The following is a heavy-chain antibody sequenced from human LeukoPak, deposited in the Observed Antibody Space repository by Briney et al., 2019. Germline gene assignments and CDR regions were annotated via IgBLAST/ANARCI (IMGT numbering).Heavy chain of an antibody. D-gene: IGHD2-15*01. Sequence: GGSLRLSCAASGFTFSSYAMSWVRQAPGKGLEWVSAISGSGGSTYYADSVKGRFTMSRYNSRNTLYLQMNNLRAEDTAVYYCAKRGYCSVASCSQTPYYFDHWGQGTLVTVSS. V-gene: IGHV3-23*01. J-gene: IGHJ4*02. CDR3: AKRGYCSVASCSQTPYYFDH. CDR2: ISGSGGST. CDR1: GFTFSSYA.